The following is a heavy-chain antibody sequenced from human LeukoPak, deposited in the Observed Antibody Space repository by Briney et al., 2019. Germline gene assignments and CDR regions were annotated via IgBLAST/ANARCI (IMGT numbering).Heavy chain of an antibody. D-gene: IGHD3-22*01. J-gene: IGHJ6*03. Sequence: GGSLRLSCAASGFTFSSYEMNWVRQAPGKGLEWVSYISSSGSTIYYADSVKGRFTISRDNSKNTLYLQMNSLRAEDTAVYYCARDPWASMIVVVTFYYYYMDVWGKGTTVTVSS. V-gene: IGHV3-48*03. CDR3: ARDPWASMIVVVTFYYYYMDV. CDR1: GFTFSSYE. CDR2: ISSSGSTI.